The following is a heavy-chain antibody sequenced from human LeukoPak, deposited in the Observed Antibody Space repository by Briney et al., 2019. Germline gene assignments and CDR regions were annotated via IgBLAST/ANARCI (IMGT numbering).Heavy chain of an antibody. CDR2: ISSSGSTI. D-gene: IGHD6-19*01. CDR1: GFTFSDYY. CDR3: ARAPTSSSVAGTPYYFDY. V-gene: IGHV3-11*01. Sequence: GGSLRLSCAASGFTFSDYYMSWIRQAPGKGLEWDSYISSSGSTIYYADSVKGRFTISRDNAKNSLYLQMNSLRAEDTAVYYCARAPTSSSVAGTPYYFDYWGQGTLVTVSS. J-gene: IGHJ4*02.